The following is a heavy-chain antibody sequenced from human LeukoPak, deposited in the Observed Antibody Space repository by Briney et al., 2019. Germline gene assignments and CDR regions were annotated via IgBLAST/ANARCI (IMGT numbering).Heavy chain of an antibody. CDR1: GFTFSSYA. CDR3: AKAHGRSSWYQIPNWFDP. Sequence: PGGSLRLSCAASGFTFSSYAMSWVRQAPGKGLEWVSAISGSGGSTYYADSVKGRLTISRDNSKNTLYLQMNSLRAEDTAVYYCAKAHGRSSWYQIPNWFDPWGQGTLVTVSS. V-gene: IGHV3-23*01. J-gene: IGHJ5*02. D-gene: IGHD6-13*01. CDR2: ISGSGGST.